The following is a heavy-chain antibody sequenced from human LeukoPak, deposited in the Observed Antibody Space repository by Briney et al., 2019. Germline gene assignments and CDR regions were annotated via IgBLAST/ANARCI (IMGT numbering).Heavy chain of an antibody. CDR2: IYYSGNT. Sequence: SETLSLTCIVSGGSISSDSHYWGWIRQPPGKGLEWIGSIYYSGNTNYDPSLKSRVTISVDTSKNQFSLKLTSVTAADTAVYYCTRVMVGATTDYWGQGTLVTVSS. CDR3: TRVMVGATTDY. D-gene: IGHD1-26*01. J-gene: IGHJ4*02. CDR1: GGSISSDSHY. V-gene: IGHV4-61*01.